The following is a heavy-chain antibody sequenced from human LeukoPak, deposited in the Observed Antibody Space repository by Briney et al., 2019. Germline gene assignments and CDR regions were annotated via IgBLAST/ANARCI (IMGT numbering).Heavy chain of an antibody. V-gene: IGHV3-23*01. D-gene: IGHD4-17*01. CDR1: GFAINNYV. J-gene: IGHJ4*02. Sequence: GGSLRLSCAASGFAINNYVMSWFRQAQGKGLQWFAVITGSGINTYYADSVKGRFTISRDTSKNTLYLQMSSLRAEDTATYYCAKGATYDYSEYYEDFWGQGTLVTVSS. CDR2: ITGSGINT. CDR3: AKGATYDYSEYYEDF.